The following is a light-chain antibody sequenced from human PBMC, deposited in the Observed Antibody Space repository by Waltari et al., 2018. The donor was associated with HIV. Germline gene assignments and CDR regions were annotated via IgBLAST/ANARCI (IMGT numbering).Light chain of an antibody. CDR2: WAS. J-gene: IGKJ1*01. V-gene: IGKV4-1*01. CDR3: QQYYSTPPA. CDR1: QSVLYSSNNKNH. Sequence: DIVMTQSADSMAVSLGERASINCKSSQSVLYSSNNKNHLAWYQQKPGQPPKLLIYWASTRESGVPDRFSGSGSGTDFTLTISSLQAEDVAVYYCQQYYSTPPAFGQGTKVEIK.